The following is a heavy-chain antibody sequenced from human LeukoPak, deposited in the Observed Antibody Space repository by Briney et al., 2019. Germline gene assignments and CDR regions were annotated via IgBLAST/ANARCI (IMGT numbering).Heavy chain of an antibody. Sequence: GGSLRLSCAATGFTFSSYAMSWVRQAPGKGLEWVSAISGSGGSTYYADSVKGRFTISRDNSKNTLYLQMNSLRAEDTAVYYCAKTLSRRYYYYGMDVWGQGTTVTVSS. CDR3: AKTLSRRYYYYGMDV. CDR1: GFTFSSYA. D-gene: IGHD2/OR15-2a*01. CDR2: ISGSGGST. J-gene: IGHJ6*02. V-gene: IGHV3-23*01.